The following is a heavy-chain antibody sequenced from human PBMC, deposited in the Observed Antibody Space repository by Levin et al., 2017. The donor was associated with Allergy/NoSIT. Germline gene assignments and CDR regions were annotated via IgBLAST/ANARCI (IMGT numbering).Heavy chain of an antibody. CDR2: ITHDGTVP. J-gene: IGHJ4*02. Sequence: SGESLKISCAASGFTFSDRHMNWVRQAPGKGLEWVSFITHDGTVPVYADSVKGRFTISRDNAKNSLYLQLNSLKAEDTAVYYCARDLSHTDRAFDYWGQGTLVTVSS. CDR3: ARDLSHTDRAFDY. CDR1: GFTFSDRH. V-gene: IGHV3-21*06.